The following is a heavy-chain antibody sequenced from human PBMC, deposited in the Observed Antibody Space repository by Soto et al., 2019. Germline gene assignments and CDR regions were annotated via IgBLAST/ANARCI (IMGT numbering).Heavy chain of an antibody. CDR3: ARRYYGDFSDAFDI. CDR2: IHYSGST. CDR1: GGSISSSSYY. J-gene: IGHJ3*02. Sequence: QLQLQETGPGLVKPSETLSLTCTVSGGSISSSSYYWGWIRQPPGKGLEWIGSIHYSGSTYYNPALKSRVTISVDTSKNQFSLKLSSVTAADTAVYYWARRYYGDFSDAFDIWGQGTMVTVSS. V-gene: IGHV4-39*01. D-gene: IGHD4-17*01.